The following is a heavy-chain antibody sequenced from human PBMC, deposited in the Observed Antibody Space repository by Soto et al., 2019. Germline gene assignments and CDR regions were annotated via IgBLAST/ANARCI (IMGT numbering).Heavy chain of an antibody. CDR2: INPNSGGT. J-gene: IGHJ3*02. Sequence: GASVKVSFKASRYTCNVYYTHCVLQSPLQGLEWMGWINPNSGGTNYAQKFQGRVTMTRDTSISTAYMELSGLRPDDTAVYYCASGFTRCYKACAFDIWGQGTMVTVSS. CDR3: ASGFTRCYKACAFDI. D-gene: IGHD2-2*02. CDR1: RYTCNVYY. V-gene: IGHV1-2*02.